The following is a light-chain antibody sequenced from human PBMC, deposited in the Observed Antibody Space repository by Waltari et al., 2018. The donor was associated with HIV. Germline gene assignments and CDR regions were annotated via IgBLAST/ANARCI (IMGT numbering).Light chain of an antibody. CDR1: SSNIGNNY. V-gene: IGLV1-47*01. Sequence: QSVLTQPPSASGTPGQRVTISCSGSSSNIGNNYVHWYQQLPGMAPSLLIYRTTGRPSGVPDRFSASKSGTSASLAISGLRSEDEAEYFCASWDDTLNGCVIFGGGTKLTVL. J-gene: IGLJ2*01. CDR2: RTT. CDR3: ASWDDTLNGCVI.